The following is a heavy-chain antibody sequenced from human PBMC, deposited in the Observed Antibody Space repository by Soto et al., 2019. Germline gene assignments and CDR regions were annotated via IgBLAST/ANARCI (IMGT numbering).Heavy chain of an antibody. D-gene: IGHD6-13*01. CDR2: IIPIFGTA. CDR3: AIRKAAAGYYYYYYGMDV. J-gene: IGHJ6*02. V-gene: IGHV1-69*13. Sequence: SVKVSCKASGGTFSSYAISWVRQAPGQGLEWMGGIIPIFGTANYAQKFQGRVTITADESTSTAYMELSGLRSEDTAVYYCAIRKAAAGYYYYYYGMDVWGQGTTVTVSS. CDR1: GGTFSSYA.